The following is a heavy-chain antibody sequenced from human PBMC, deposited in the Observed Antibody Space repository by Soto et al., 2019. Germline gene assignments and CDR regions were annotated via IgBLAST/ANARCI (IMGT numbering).Heavy chain of an antibody. CDR1: GFTVSSKY. V-gene: IGHV3-66*01. Sequence: TGGSLRLSCAASGFTVSSKYMTWVRQAPGKGLEWVSLIQSGGTTYYADSVKGRFTISRDTSENTLHLQMNSLGAEDTAVYYCARLTDILTHTHGAFDIWGQGTMVTVSS. J-gene: IGHJ3*02. CDR3: ARLTDILTHTHGAFDI. D-gene: IGHD3-9*01. CDR2: IQSGGTT.